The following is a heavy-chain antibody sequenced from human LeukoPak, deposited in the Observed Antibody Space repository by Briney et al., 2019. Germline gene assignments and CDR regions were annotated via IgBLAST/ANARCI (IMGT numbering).Heavy chain of an antibody. CDR3: ARLHYGGNYGYYYYYMDV. CDR2: IDYSGST. J-gene: IGHJ6*03. V-gene: IGHV4-59*08. Sequence: PSETLSLTCTVSGGSISSYYWNWIRQPPGKGLEWIGYIDYSGSTYYNPSLKSRVTISVDTSKNQFSLKLSSVTAADTAVYYCARLHYGGNYGYYYYYMDVWGKGTTVTISS. CDR1: GGSISSYY. D-gene: IGHD4-23*01.